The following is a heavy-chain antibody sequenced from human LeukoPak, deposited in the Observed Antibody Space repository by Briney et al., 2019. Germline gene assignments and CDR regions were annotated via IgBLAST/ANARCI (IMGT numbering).Heavy chain of an antibody. J-gene: IGHJ5*02. CDR3: ARTHCTNGVCSIDP. D-gene: IGHD2-8*01. V-gene: IGHV4-61*02. CDR2: IYTSGST. Sequence: MSSQTLSLTCTVSGGSISSGSYYWSWIRQPAGKGLEWIGRIYTSGSTNYNPSLKSRVTISVDTSKNQFSLKLSSVTAADTAVYYCARTHCTNGVCSIDPWGQGTLVTVSS. CDR1: GGSISSGSYY.